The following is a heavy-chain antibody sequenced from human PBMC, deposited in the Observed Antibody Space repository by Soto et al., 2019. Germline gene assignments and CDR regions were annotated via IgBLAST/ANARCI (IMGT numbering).Heavy chain of an antibody. J-gene: IGHJ4*02. D-gene: IGHD3-10*01. Sequence: QVQLVESGGGVVQPGRSLRLSCAASGFTFSSYAMQWVLPAPGKGLEWVAVISYEGSKKYYADSVKGRLTFSRDNSKNTLYLQTNSLLSEARLEYYWARPEYVAGSYLDYWRRGTLVTSSS. CDR2: ISYEGSKK. CDR1: GFTFSSYA. CDR3: ARPEYVAGSYLDY. V-gene: IGHV3-30-3*01.